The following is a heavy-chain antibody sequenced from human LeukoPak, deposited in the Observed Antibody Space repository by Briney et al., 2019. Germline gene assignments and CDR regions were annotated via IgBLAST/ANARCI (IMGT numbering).Heavy chain of an antibody. CDR2: ISSSGSTI. V-gene: IGHV3-48*03. CDR1: GFTFSSYE. Sequence: PGGSLRLSCAASGFTFSSYEMNWVRQAPGKGLEWVSYISSSGSTIYYAASVRGRFTISRDNAKNSLYLQMNSLRVEDTAVYYCARDGVGADGIDYWGQGTLVTVSS. CDR3: ARDGVGADGIDY. D-gene: IGHD1-26*01. J-gene: IGHJ4*02.